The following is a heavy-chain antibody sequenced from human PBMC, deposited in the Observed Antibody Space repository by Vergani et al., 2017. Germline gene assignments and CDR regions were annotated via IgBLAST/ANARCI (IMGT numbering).Heavy chain of an antibody. CDR2: INPSGGST. CDR3: ARGEGGFVVVTANLDY. J-gene: IGHJ4*02. CDR1: GYTFTSYY. D-gene: IGHD2-21*02. V-gene: IGHV1-46*01. Sequence: QVQLVQSGAEVKKPGASVKVSCKASGYTFTSYYMHWVRQAPAQGLEWMGIINPSGGSTSYAQQFQGRVTMTRDTSTSTVYMELSSLRSEDTAVYYCARGEGGFVVVTANLDYWGQGTLVTVSS.